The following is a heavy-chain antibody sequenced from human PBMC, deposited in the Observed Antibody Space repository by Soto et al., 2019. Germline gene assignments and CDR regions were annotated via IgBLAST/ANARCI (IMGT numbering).Heavy chain of an antibody. CDR2: IHYRGST. Sequence: PSETLSLTCTVSGGSISSGDYYWSWIRQPPGKALEWIGHIHYRGSTYYNPSLKSRLSMSVDTSKSQVSLKLSSVTAVDTALYYCARVAWRHYYYGMDVWGQGTTVTVYS. CDR3: ARVAWRHYYYGMDV. D-gene: IGHD1-1*01. J-gene: IGHJ6*02. CDR1: GGSISSGDYY. V-gene: IGHV4-30-4*01.